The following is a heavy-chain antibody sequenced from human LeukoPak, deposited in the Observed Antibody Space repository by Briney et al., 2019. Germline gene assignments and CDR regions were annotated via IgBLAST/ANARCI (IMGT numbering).Heavy chain of an antibody. J-gene: IGHJ4*02. CDR2: ISGSGGST. V-gene: IGHV3-23*01. CDR3: AKAIKGSRYDFWSGYSDY. Sequence: GGSLRLSCAASGFTFSSYAMSWVRQAPGKGLEWVSAISGSGGSTYYADSVKGRFTISRDNSKNTLYLQMNSLRAEDTAVYYCAKAIKGSRYDFWSGYSDYWGQGTLVTVSS. CDR1: GFTFSSYA. D-gene: IGHD3-3*01.